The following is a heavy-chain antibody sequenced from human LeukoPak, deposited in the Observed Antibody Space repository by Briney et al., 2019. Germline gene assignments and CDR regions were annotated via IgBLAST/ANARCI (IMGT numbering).Heavy chain of an antibody. CDR2: VAGNGITT. CDR1: GFPFSDYA. Sequence: GGSLRLTCAASGFPFSDYAMGWVRQAPGKGLEWISGVAGNGITTHAADSEKGRFTTSRDNSQDTLHLQMNSLRVEDPAVYYCAKTPYNNWGLWIYFDSWGQGTLVTVSS. CDR3: AKTPYNNWGLWIYFDS. D-gene: IGHD7-27*01. V-gene: IGHV3-23*01. J-gene: IGHJ4*02.